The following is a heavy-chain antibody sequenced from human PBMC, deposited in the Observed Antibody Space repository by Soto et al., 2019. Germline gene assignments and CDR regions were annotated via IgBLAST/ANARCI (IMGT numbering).Heavy chain of an antibody. CDR3: ARHSLALRKNNWFDH. V-gene: IGHV4-39*01. Sequence: PXETLSRTCAVAGCSLISSDFYWGWVRQPPGKGLEWIGSIFYLGSSYYNPSLKSRVTMSVDTSKNQFSLRLRSVTAADTALYFCARHSLALRKNNWFDHWGQGIMVTVSS. CDR1: GCSLISSDFY. CDR2: IFYLGSS. D-gene: IGHD3-3*02. J-gene: IGHJ5*02.